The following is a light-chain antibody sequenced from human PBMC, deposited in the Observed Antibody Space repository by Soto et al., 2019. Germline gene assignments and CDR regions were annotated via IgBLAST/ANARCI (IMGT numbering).Light chain of an antibody. CDR1: SGHSNYA. Sequence: QPVLTQSPSASASLGASGKLTCTLSSGHSNYAIAWHQQQPETGTRYLMKVNSGGSHIKGDGIPDRFSGSSSGAERYLFISSLQSEDEADYYCQTGGTGSASVVFGGGTQLTVL. CDR3: QTGGTGSASVV. J-gene: IGLJ7*01. CDR2: VNSGGSH. V-gene: IGLV4-69*01.